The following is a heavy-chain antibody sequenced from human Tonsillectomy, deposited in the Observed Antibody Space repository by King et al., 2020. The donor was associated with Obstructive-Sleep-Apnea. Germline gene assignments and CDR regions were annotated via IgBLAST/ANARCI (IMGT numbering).Heavy chain of an antibody. J-gene: IGHJ6*02. Sequence: VQLQQWGAGLWKPSETLSLTCAVYGESFTNYYWTWIRQPLGKGLEWIGEINLGGSTTYNPSLKSRVTISVDTSKNQFSLKLNSVTAADTGVYYCARGERYGGNSFYYGMDVWGQGTTVTVSS. CDR3: ARGERYGGNSFYYGMDV. CDR1: GESFTNYY. V-gene: IGHV4-34*01. D-gene: IGHD4-23*01. CDR2: INLGGST.